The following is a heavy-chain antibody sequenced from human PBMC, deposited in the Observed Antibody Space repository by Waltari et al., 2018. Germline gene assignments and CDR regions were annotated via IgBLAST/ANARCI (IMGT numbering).Heavy chain of an antibody. Sequence: EVQLVESGGGLVQPGGSLRLSCAASGFTFSSYWMSWVRQAPGKGLEWVANIKQDGSEKYYVDSVKGRFTISRDNAKNSLYLQMNSLRAEDTAVYYCARQAYGDYQGFDYWGQGTLVTVSS. CDR3: ARQAYGDYQGFDY. D-gene: IGHD4-17*01. CDR2: IKQDGSEK. J-gene: IGHJ4*02. CDR1: GFTFSSYW. V-gene: IGHV3-7*01.